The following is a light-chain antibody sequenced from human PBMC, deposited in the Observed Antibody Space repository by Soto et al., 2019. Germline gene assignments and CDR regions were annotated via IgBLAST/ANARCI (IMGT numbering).Light chain of an antibody. V-gene: IGKV3-20*01. Sequence: EIGLTQSPGTLSLSPGERATLACRASQSVSSSHLAWYQQKPGQAPRLLIYGASSRATGIPDRFSGSGSGTDFTLTISRLEPEDFAVYYCQQYGSSRLTFGGGTKVEIK. CDR3: QQYGSSRLT. CDR2: GAS. CDR1: QSVSSSH. J-gene: IGKJ4*01.